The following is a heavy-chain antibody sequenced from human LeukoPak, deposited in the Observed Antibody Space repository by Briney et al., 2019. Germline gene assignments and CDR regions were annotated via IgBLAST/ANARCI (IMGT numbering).Heavy chain of an antibody. J-gene: IGHJ4*02. V-gene: IGHV4-59*01. CDR3: ARTTYYYGSGYYTNQKFDY. CDR1: GGSISSYY. D-gene: IGHD3-10*01. CDR2: IYYSGST. Sequence: PSETLSLTCTASGGSISSYYWSWIRQPPGKGLEWIGYIYYSGSTNYDPSLKSRVTTSVDTSKNQFSLKLSSVTAADTAVYYCARTTYYYGSGYYTNQKFDYWGQGTLVTVSS.